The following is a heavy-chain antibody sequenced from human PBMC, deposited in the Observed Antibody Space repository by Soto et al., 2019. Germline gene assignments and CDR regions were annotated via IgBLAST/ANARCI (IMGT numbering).Heavy chain of an antibody. V-gene: IGHV1-18*01. CDR1: GYTFTSYG. Sequence: QVQLVQSGAEVKKPGASVKVSCKASGYTFTSYGISWVRQAPGQGLEWMGWITAYNGNTNYAQKLQGRVTMTTDTSTSTADMAVRSLRSDDTAVYYCANRRGYSNGAFDYWGQGTLVTVSS. CDR3: ANRRGYSNGAFDY. CDR2: ITAYNGNT. D-gene: IGHD5-18*01. J-gene: IGHJ4*02.